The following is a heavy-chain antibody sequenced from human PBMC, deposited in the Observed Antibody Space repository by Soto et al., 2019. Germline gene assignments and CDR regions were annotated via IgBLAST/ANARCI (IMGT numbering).Heavy chain of an antibody. CDR3: ARLYSSGWYGAGRY. V-gene: IGHV3-20*04. Sequence: EVQLVESGGGVVRPGGSLRLSCAASGFTFDDYGMSWVRQAPGKGLEWVSGINWNGGSTGYADSVKGRFTISRDNAKKSLYLQMNSLRAEETALYYCARLYSSGWYGAGRYWGQGTLVTVSS. CDR2: INWNGGST. D-gene: IGHD6-19*01. J-gene: IGHJ4*02. CDR1: GFTFDDYG.